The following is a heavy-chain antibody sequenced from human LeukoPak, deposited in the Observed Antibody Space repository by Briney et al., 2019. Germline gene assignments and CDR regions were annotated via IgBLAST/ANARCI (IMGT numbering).Heavy chain of an antibody. CDR2: IYYSGNT. J-gene: IGHJ5*02. Sequence: SETQSLTCTVSGGSISSYYWSWIRQPPGKGLEWIGYIYYSGNTNYNPSLKSRVTISVDTSKNQFSLKLSSVTAADTAVYYCARQSSSWYEINWFDPWGQGTLVTVSS. CDR3: ARQSSSWYEINWFDP. CDR1: GGSISSYY. D-gene: IGHD6-13*01. V-gene: IGHV4-59*08.